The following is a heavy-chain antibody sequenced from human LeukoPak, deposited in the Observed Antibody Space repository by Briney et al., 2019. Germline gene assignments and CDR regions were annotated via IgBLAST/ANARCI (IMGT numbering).Heavy chain of an antibody. CDR3: ARDRRDMVRGINIVRQYHYYYYMDV. Sequence: SETLSLTCAVSSGPFSGYYWSWIRQPPGKGLEWIGVINHSGSTNYNPSLKSRVTISLDTSKNQFSLKLSSVTAADTAVYYCARDRRDMVRGINIVRQYHYYYYMDVWGKGTTVTVSS. CDR2: INHSGST. CDR1: SGPFSGYY. J-gene: IGHJ6*03. V-gene: IGHV4-34*01. D-gene: IGHD3-10*01.